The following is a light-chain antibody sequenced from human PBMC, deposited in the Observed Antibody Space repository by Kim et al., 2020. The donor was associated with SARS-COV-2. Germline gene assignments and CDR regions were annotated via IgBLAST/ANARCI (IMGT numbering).Light chain of an antibody. V-gene: IGKV3-15*01. J-gene: IGKJ2*01. CDR3: QQYNNWPPDYT. Sequence: EIVLTQSPATLSVSPGERVTLSCRASQTISSNLAWYQQKPGQSPRLLIYGASTRATGIPDRFSGSGSGTEFTLTISSLRSEDVAVYFCQQYNNWPPDYTFGQGTKLEIK. CDR2: GAS. CDR1: QTISSN.